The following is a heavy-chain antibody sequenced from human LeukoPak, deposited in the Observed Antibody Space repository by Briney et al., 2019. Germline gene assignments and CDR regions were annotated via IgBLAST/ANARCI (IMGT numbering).Heavy chain of an antibody. V-gene: IGHV4-39*01. CDR3: ARHHGP. CDR2: IYDNGST. CDR1: GGSIRSSYYY. J-gene: IGHJ5*02. Sequence: SETLSLTCTVSGGSIRSSYYYWGWIRQPPGKGLEWIGSIYDNGSTYYNPSLKSRVTISVDTSKNQFSLKLNSVTAADTAVYYCARHHGPWGQGTLVTVSS.